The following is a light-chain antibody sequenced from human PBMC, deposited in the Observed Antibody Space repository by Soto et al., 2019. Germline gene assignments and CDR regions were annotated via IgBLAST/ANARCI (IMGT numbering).Light chain of an antibody. CDR2: GAS. Sequence: EIVMTQSPATLSVSPGERATLSCRASQSVSNNLAWYQQKAGQAPRLLIYGASTRATGIPARFSGSGSGTDFTLTISSLQSEDFAGYYCQQYNNWPPWTFGQGTKVEIK. CDR3: QQYNNWPPWT. J-gene: IGKJ1*01. CDR1: QSVSNN. V-gene: IGKV3-15*01.